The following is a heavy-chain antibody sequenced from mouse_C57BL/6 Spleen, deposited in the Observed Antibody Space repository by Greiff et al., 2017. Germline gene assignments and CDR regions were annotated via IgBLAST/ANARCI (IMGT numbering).Heavy chain of an antibody. V-gene: IGHV1-55*01. CDR3: ARSYGSSQYYFDS. CDR2: IYPGSGSP. J-gene: IGHJ2*01. CDR1: GYTFTSYW. Sequence: QVQLQQPGAELVKPGASVKMSCKASGYTFTSYWITWVKQRPGQGLEWIGDIYPGSGSPNYNEKFKSQATLTVDTYSSTPYLQLSSLTSEDSAVYYCARSYGSSQYYFDSWGPGTTLTVAS. D-gene: IGHD1-1*01.